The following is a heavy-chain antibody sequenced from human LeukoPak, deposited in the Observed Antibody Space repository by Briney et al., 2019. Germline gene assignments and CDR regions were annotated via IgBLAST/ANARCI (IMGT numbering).Heavy chain of an antibody. Sequence: GGSLRLSCAASGFTFSSYAMSWVRQAPGKGLEWVSAISGSGGSTYYADSVKGRFTISRDNAKNSLYLQMNSLRAEDTALYYCAKDPYYYDSSGHDYWGQGTLVTVSS. J-gene: IGHJ4*02. CDR3: AKDPYYYDSSGHDY. V-gene: IGHV3-23*01. CDR1: GFTFSSYA. D-gene: IGHD3-22*01. CDR2: ISGSGGST.